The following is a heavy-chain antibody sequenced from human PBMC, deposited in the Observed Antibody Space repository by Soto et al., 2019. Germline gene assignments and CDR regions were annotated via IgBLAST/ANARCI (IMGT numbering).Heavy chain of an antibody. V-gene: IGHV4-30-4*01. Sequence: SETLSLTCTVSGGSISSGDYYWSWIRQPPGKGLEWIGYIYYSGSTYYNPSLKSRVTISVDTSKNQFSLKLSSVTAADTAVYYCAREYCTNGVCYGVGAVDYWGQGTLVTVSS. J-gene: IGHJ4*02. D-gene: IGHD2-8*01. CDR3: AREYCTNGVCYGVGAVDY. CDR1: GGSISSGDYY. CDR2: IYYSGST.